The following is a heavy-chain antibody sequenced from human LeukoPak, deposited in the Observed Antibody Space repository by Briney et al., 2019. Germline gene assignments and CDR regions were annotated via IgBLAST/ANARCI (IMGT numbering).Heavy chain of an antibody. CDR3: ARGNWNHPPYYYYYMDV. J-gene: IGHJ6*03. CDR2: IKQDGSEK. CDR1: GFTFSSDW. V-gene: IGHV3-7*01. D-gene: IGHD1-20*01. Sequence: GGSLRLSCAASGFTFSSDWMTWVREAPGKGLEWVANIKQDGSEKYYVDSVKGRFTISRDNAKNSLYLQMNSLRAEDTAVYYCARGNWNHPPYYYYYMDVWGKGTTVTVSS.